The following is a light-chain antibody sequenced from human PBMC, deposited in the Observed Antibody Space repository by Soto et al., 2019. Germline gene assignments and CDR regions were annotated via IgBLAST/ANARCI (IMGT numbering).Light chain of an antibody. CDR2: GAS. CDR1: ENIDDY. Sequence: IQMTQSPSSLSASVGDRVTITCRASENIDDYLNWYQQKPGKAPKLLIHGASNLQGGVPSRFSATGSGTDVTLSINTLHPEDFATYYCQQSYNAPPYTFGPGTIVDLK. J-gene: IGKJ3*01. V-gene: IGKV1-39*01. CDR3: QQSYNAPPYT.